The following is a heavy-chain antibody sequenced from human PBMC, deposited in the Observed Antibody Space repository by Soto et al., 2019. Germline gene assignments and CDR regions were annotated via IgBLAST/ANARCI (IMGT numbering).Heavy chain of an antibody. CDR3: ARVPKYYDILTGPFDY. J-gene: IGHJ4*02. Sequence: TLSLTCTVSGGSISSGGYYWSWIRQHPGKGLEWIGYIYYSGSTYYNPSLKSRVTISVDTSKNQFSLKLSSVTAADTAVYYCARVPKYYDILTGPFDYWGQGTLVTVSS. CDR1: GGSISSGGYY. V-gene: IGHV4-31*03. CDR2: IYYSGST. D-gene: IGHD3-9*01.